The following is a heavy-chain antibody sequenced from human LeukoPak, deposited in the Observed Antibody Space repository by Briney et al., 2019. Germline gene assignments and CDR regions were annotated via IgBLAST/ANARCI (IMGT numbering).Heavy chain of an antibody. Sequence: GASVKVPCKASGGTFSSYAISWVRQAPGQGLEWMGGIIPIFGTANYAQKFQGRVTITADESTSTAYMELSSLRSEDTAVYYCARVSLSSGWYTSDAFDIWGQGTMVTVSS. V-gene: IGHV1-69*13. D-gene: IGHD6-19*01. CDR3: ARVSLSSGWYTSDAFDI. CDR2: IIPIFGTA. CDR1: GGTFSSYA. J-gene: IGHJ3*02.